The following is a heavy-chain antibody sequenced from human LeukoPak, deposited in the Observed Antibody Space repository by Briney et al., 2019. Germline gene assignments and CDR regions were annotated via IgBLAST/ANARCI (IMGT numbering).Heavy chain of an antibody. D-gene: IGHD1-26*01. J-gene: IGHJ6*02. CDR3: ATMGWDYYYYGMDV. V-gene: IGHV1-8*01. Sequence: ASVKVSCKASGYTFTSYDINWVRQATGQGLEWMGWMNPNSGNTGYAQKFQGRVTMTRNTSISTAYMELSSLRSEDTAVYYCATMGWDYYYYGMDVWGQGTTVTVSS. CDR1: GYTFTSYD. CDR2: MNPNSGNT.